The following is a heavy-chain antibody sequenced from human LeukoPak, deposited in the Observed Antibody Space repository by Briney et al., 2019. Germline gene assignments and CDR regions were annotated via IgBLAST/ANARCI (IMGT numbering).Heavy chain of an antibody. CDR3: TTDLGLTMIRGVIVY. CDR1: GFTFTNAW. CDR2: IKGKGDGETT. Sequence: PGGSLRLSCAASGFTFTNAWMTWVRQAPGKGLEWVGHIKGKGDGETTDYAAPVKGRFSMSRDDSKATMYLQMYSLEAEDTAVYYCTTDLGLTMIRGVIVYWGQGALVTVSS. J-gene: IGHJ4*02. D-gene: IGHD3-10*01. V-gene: IGHV3-15*01.